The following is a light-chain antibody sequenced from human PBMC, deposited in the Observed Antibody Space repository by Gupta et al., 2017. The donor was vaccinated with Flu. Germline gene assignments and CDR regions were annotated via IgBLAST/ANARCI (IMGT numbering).Light chain of an antibody. V-gene: IGKV3-15*01. Sequence: EIVMTQSPAVLSASPGERATLSCRASQSISNDLAWYQQKPGQRPRLLMYGVFTRPAGIPDRFSGSGFGTEFTLTISSLQSEDFAVYYCQQHNSCPLAFGGGTTVEI. CDR3: QQHNSCPLA. CDR2: GVF. CDR1: QSISND. J-gene: IGKJ4*01.